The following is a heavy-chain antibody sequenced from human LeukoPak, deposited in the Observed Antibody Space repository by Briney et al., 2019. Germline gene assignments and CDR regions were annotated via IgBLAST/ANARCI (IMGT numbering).Heavy chain of an antibody. J-gene: IGHJ5*02. CDR3: ARLTGYSSESWFDP. V-gene: IGHV4-61*05. CDR1: GGSMSSSSYY. Sequence: SETLSLTCTVSGGSMSSSSYYWGWIRQPPGKGLEWIGYIYYSGSTNYNPSLKSRVTISVDTSKNQFSLKLSFVTAADTAVYYCARLTGYSSESWFDPWGQGTLVTVSS. CDR2: IYYSGST. D-gene: IGHD3-9*01.